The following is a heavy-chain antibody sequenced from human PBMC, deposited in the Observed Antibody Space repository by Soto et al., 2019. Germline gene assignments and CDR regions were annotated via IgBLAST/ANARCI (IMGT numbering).Heavy chain of an antibody. CDR2: ISSSSSYI. CDR3: ARDGVEDWNYGANWFDP. V-gene: IGHV3-21*01. D-gene: IGHD1-7*01. Sequence: EVQLVESGGGLVKPGGSLRLSCAASGFTFSSYSMNWVRQAPGKGLEWVSSISSSSSYIYYADSVKGRFTISRDNAKNSLYLQMNRLRAEDTAVYYCARDGVEDWNYGANWFDPWGQGTLVTVSS. CDR1: GFTFSSYS. J-gene: IGHJ5*02.